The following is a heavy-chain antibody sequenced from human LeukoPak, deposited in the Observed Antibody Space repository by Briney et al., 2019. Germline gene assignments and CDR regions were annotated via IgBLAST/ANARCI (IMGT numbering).Heavy chain of an antibody. Sequence: ASVKVSCKASGYTFTSYDINWVRQATGQGLEWMGWVNPNSANTAYAQKLQGRVTMTRNTSISTAYMELSSLRSEDTAVYYCARVTPGDSSGYYYVHFDYWGQGTLVTVSS. V-gene: IGHV1-8*01. CDR3: ARVTPGDSSGYYYVHFDY. CDR2: VNPNSANT. CDR1: GYTFTSYD. J-gene: IGHJ4*02. D-gene: IGHD3-22*01.